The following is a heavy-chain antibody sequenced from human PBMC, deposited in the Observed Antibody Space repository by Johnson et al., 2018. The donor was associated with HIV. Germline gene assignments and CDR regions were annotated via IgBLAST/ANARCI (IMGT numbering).Heavy chain of an antibody. CDR2: IYSGGST. CDR3: ARATGIAVAGGAFDV. V-gene: IGHV3-NL1*01. D-gene: IGHD6-19*01. J-gene: IGHJ3*01. CDR1: RFTFDDYA. Sequence: VQLVESGGAVVQPGGSLRLSCATSRFTFDDYAMHWVRQAPGKGLEWVSVIYSGGSTYYADSVKGRFTISRDNSKNTLYLQMNSLRVEDTALYYCARATGIAVAGGAFDVWGRGTMVTVSS.